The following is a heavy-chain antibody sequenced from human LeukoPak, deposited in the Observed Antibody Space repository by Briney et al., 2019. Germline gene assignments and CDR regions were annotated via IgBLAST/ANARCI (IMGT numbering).Heavy chain of an antibody. J-gene: IGHJ5*02. CDR2: IYYSGST. Sequence: SETLSLTCTVSGGSISSYYWSWIRQPAGKGLEWIGRIYYSGSTYYNPSLKSRVTISVDTSKNQFSLKLSSVTAADTAVYYCARQYCTNGVCYELDAFDPWGQGTLVTVSS. D-gene: IGHD2-8*01. CDR1: GGSISSYY. V-gene: IGHV4-4*07. CDR3: ARQYCTNGVCYELDAFDP.